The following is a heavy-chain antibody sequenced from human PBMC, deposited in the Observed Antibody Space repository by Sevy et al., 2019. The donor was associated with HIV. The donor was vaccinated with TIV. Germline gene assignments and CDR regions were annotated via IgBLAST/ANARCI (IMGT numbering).Heavy chain of an antibody. CDR2: ISSSSSTI. CDR3: ARTSGDSSGYYYGIFRNYYYGMDV. V-gene: IGHV3-48*02. J-gene: IGHJ6*02. Sequence: GGSLRLSCAASGFTFSSYSMNWVRQAPGKGLEWVSYISSSSSTIYYADSVKGRFTISRDNAKNSLYLQMNSLRDEDPAVYYCARTSGDSSGYYYGIFRNYYYGMDVWGQGTTVTVSS. CDR1: GFTFSSYS. D-gene: IGHD3-22*01.